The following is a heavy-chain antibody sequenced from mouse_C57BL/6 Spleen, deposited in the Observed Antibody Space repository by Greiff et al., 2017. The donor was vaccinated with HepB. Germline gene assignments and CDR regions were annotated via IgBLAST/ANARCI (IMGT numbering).Heavy chain of an antibody. V-gene: IGHV5-9*01. D-gene: IGHD3-2*02. CDR1: GFTFSSYT. CDR3: ARAFQDWYFDV. Sequence: EVHLVESGGGLVQPGGSLKLSCAASGFTFSSYTMSWVRQTPEKRLEWVATISGGGGNTYYPDSVKGRFTISRDNAKNTLYLQMSSLRSEDTALYYCARAFQDWYFDVWGTGTTVTVSS. J-gene: IGHJ1*03. CDR2: ISGGGGNT.